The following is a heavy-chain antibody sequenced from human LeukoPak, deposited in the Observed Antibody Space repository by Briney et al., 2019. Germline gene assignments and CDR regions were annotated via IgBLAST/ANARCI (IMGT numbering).Heavy chain of an antibody. V-gene: IGHV4-59*01. CDR3: ASVAVAGKMGWFDP. D-gene: IGHD6-19*01. CDR1: GGSISSYY. Sequence: PSETLSLTCTVSGGSISSYYWSRIRQPPGKGLEWIGYIYYSGSANYNPSLKSRVTISVDTSKNQFSLKLSSVTAADTAVYYCASVAVAGKMGWFDPWGQGTLVTVSS. J-gene: IGHJ5*02. CDR2: IYYSGSA.